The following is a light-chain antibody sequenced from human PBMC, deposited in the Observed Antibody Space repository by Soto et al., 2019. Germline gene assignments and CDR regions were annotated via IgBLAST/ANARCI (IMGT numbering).Light chain of an antibody. J-gene: IGKJ1*01. Sequence: TQVPINMSAFVGDQNTITCRASQDISNFLVWFQQRPGKVPKRLIYSATRLESGVPSRFSGSGSGTEFTLTISSLQPDAFATYNGKQYNSYRMFGQGTKVDIK. CDR3: KQYNSYRM. CDR2: SAT. CDR1: QDISNF. V-gene: IGKV1-17*03.